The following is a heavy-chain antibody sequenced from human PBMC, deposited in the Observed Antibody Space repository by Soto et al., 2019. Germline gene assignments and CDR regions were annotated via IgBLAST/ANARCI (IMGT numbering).Heavy chain of an antibody. CDR1: GFTFSNAW. Sequence: PGGSLRLSCAASGFTFSNAWMSWVRQAPGKGLEWVGRIKSKTDGGTTDYAAPVKGRFTISRDDSKNTLYLQMNSLKTEDAAVYYCTTEGYCSSTSCLDHYYYGMDVWGQGTTVT. CDR2: IKSKTDGGTT. J-gene: IGHJ6*02. V-gene: IGHV3-15*01. D-gene: IGHD2-2*01. CDR3: TTEGYCSSTSCLDHYYYGMDV.